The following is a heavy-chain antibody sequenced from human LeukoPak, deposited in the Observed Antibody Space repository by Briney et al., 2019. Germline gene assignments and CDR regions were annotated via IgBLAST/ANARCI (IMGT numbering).Heavy chain of an antibody. CDR1: GGSINSYY. CDR2: IYYSGST. CDR3: ASFGRRDGYNPYYFDY. J-gene: IGHJ4*02. Sequence: PSETLSLTCAVSGGSINSYYWTWIRQPPGKGLEWIGYIYYSGSTNYNPSLKNRVTIAVDTSKNQFSLKLSSVTAADTAVYYCASFGRRDGYNPYYFDYWGQGSLVTVSS. D-gene: IGHD5-24*01. V-gene: IGHV4-59*08.